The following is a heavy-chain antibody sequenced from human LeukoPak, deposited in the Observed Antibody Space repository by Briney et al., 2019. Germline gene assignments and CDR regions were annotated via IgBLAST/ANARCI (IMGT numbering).Heavy chain of an antibody. D-gene: IGHD4-23*01. Sequence: SEALSLTCTVSGGSISSYYWSWIRQPPGKGLEWIGEINHSGSTNYNPSLKSRVTISVDTSKNQFSLKLSSATAADTAVYYCARNLDYGGPSPGKWFDPWGQGTLVTVSS. CDR2: INHSGST. CDR3: ARNLDYGGPSPGKWFDP. J-gene: IGHJ5*02. CDR1: GGSISSYY. V-gene: IGHV4-34*01.